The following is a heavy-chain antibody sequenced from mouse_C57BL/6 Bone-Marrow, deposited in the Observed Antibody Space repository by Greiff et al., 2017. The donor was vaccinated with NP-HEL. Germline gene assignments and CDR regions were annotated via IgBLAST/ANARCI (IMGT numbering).Heavy chain of an antibody. CDR1: GFTFSNYW. CDR2: IRLKSDNYAT. Sequence: EVKVEESGGGLVQPGGSMKLSCVASGFTFSNYWMNWVRQSPEKGLEWVAQIRLKSDNYATHYAESVKGRFTISRDDSKSGVYLQMNNLRAEDTGIYYCTGPLYYGSSYNWGQGTTLTVSS. CDR3: TGPLYYGSSYN. D-gene: IGHD1-1*01. J-gene: IGHJ2*01. V-gene: IGHV6-3*01.